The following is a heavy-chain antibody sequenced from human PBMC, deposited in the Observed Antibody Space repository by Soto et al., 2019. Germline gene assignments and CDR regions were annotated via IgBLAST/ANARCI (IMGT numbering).Heavy chain of an antibody. CDR1: GDSIGTTHSY. Sequence: QVQLLESGPGLVKPSETLSPTCTVSGDSIGTTHSYWAWIRQSPGKGLEWIGNIHYSGSTYYMPSLRSRVTLSVDTSKNQFSLRLTSVTAEDTAVYYCARHEGNGNVWPLDYWGQGILVTVSS. CDR3: ARHEGNGNVWPLDY. J-gene: IGHJ4*02. V-gene: IGHV4-39*01. CDR2: IHYSGST. D-gene: IGHD2-8*01.